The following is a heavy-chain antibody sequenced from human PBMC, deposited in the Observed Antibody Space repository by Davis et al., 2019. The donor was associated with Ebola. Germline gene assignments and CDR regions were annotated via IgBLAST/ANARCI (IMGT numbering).Heavy chain of an antibody. CDR3: TRDLTYGGQLGPGDY. CDR2: ISHDGGNK. J-gene: IGHJ4*02. V-gene: IGHV3-30*04. D-gene: IGHD4/OR15-4a*01. CDR1: GFTFSTYS. Sequence: GESLKISCVASGFTFSTYSLHWVRQAPGKGLEWVALISHDGGNKYYADSVKGRFTISRDNSRDTLYLQMNSLRTDDTALYYCTRDLTYGGQLGPGDYWGQGALVTVSS.